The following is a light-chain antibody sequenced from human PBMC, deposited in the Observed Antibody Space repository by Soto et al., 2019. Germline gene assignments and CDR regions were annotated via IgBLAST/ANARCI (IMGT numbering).Light chain of an antibody. CDR3: QQSFSALWT. Sequence: DIQMNQSPSSLSASVGDRVTITCRESQSIGWYLHWYQQKPGKAPKFLIYAASSLQSGVPSRFSGSGSGKDFTLTISSLQPEDCATYYCQQSFSALWTFGQGTKVEIK. V-gene: IGKV1-39*01. CDR1: QSIGWY. CDR2: AAS. J-gene: IGKJ1*01.